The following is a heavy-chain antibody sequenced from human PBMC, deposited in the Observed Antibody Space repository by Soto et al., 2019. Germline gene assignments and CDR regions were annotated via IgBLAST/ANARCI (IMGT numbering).Heavy chain of an antibody. Sequence: HPGGSLRLSCAASGFTFSSYGMHWVRQAPGKGLEWVAVISYDGSNKYYADSVKGRFTIARDNSKNTLFLHMSSLRAEDTAVYYCVKDGSSGWPYYYGLDVWGQGTSVTVSS. D-gene: IGHD6-19*01. CDR3: VKDGSSGWPYYYGLDV. V-gene: IGHV3-30*18. CDR2: ISYDGSNK. CDR1: GFTFSSYG. J-gene: IGHJ6*02.